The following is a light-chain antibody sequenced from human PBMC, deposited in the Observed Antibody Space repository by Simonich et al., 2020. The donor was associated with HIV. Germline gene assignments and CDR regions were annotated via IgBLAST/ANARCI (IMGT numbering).Light chain of an antibody. Sequence: DIVMTQSPSTLSASVGDRVTITCRASQSINRYLAWYQQKPGNAPKLLIYKSSSLQSEVPSRFSGNGSGTEFTLTISSLQPDDFATYFCQQYNNYWTFGQGTKVEI. CDR2: KSS. J-gene: IGKJ1*01. V-gene: IGKV1-5*03. CDR3: QQYNNYWT. CDR1: QSINRY.